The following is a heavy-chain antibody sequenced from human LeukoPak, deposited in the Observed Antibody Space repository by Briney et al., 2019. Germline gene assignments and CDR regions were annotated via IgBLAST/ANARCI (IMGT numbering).Heavy chain of an antibody. D-gene: IGHD3-22*01. CDR1: GGSFSGYY. V-gene: IGHV4-34*01. CDR2: INHSGST. J-gene: IGHJ3*02. CDR3: ASTEALNYYDSSGYEDAFDI. Sequence: PSETLSLTCAVYGGSFSGYYWSWIRQPPGKGLEWIGEINHSGSTNYNPSLKSRVTISVDTSKNQFSLKLSSVTAADTAVYYCASTEALNYYDSSGYEDAFDIWGQGTMVTVPS.